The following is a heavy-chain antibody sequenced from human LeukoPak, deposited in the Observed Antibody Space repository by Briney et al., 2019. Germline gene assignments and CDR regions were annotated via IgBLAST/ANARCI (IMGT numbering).Heavy chain of an antibody. CDR1: GFTFSMYG. J-gene: IGHJ4*02. V-gene: IGHV3-30*18. CDR2: ISYDGSNK. Sequence: GGSLRLSCAASGFTFSMYGMHWVRQAPGKGLEWVAVISYDGSNKKYADSVKGRFTISRDNSKNTVYVQMNSLRAEDTAVYYCAKSSLSTIIFDYWGQGTLVTVSS. D-gene: IGHD3-3*01. CDR3: AKSSLSTIIFDY.